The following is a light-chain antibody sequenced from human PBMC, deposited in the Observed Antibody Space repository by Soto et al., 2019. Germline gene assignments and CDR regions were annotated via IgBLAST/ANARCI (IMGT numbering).Light chain of an antibody. CDR3: QQSYSTPFT. J-gene: IGKJ3*01. V-gene: IGKV1-39*01. Sequence: DIQMTQSPSSLSASVGDRVTITCRASQSISGYLNWYHQKPGKAPKVLIYAASSLQSGVPSRFSGSGSGTYFPLTISSLQPEDFATYYCQQSYSTPFTFGPGTNVDIK. CDR1: QSISGY. CDR2: AAS.